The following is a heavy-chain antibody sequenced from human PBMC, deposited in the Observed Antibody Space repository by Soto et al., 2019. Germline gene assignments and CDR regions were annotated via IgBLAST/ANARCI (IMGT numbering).Heavy chain of an antibody. V-gene: IGHV3-73*01. Sequence: GSLALGIAASEFTFGGSAVGGVRQESGAGVEWVGRIRSKANSYATAYAASVKGRFTISRDDSKNTAYLQMNSLKTEDTAVYYCTRTPDYEFSSGGYNWFHPWGQGTLVTVSS. J-gene: IGHJ5*02. CDR3: TRTPDYEFSSGGYNWFHP. D-gene: IGHD3-3*01. CDR2: IRSKANSYAT. CDR1: EFTFGGSA.